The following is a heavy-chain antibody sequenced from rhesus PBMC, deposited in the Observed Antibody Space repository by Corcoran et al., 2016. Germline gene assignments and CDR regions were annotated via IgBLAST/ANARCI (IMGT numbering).Heavy chain of an antibody. CDR1: GISITTNY. Sequence: QVQLQESGPGLVKPSETLSLTCTVSGISITTNYWTWIRQSPGKGLEWIGYVSGSRGSPSYNPSLNSRVTISKDTSENQFYLRLNSMTAADTAVYYCARDAVSLDVWGRGLLVTVSS. V-gene: IGHV4-147*01. CDR2: VSGSRGSP. J-gene: IGHJ5-2*02. CDR3: ARDAVSLDV.